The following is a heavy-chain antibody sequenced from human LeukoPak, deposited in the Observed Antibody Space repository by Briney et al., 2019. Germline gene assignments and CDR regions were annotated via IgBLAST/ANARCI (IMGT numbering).Heavy chain of an antibody. CDR3: AKDEEGVDAFDI. Sequence: GGSLRLSCAADGFTFSSYVMHWVRQAPGKGLEWVAVIWYDGSTKYYADSVKGRFTISRDNSRNTLYLQMNSLRAEDTAVYFCAKDEEGVDAFDIWGQGTMVTVSS. CDR2: IWYDGSTK. J-gene: IGHJ3*02. CDR1: GFTFSSYV. V-gene: IGHV3-33*06. D-gene: IGHD3-10*01.